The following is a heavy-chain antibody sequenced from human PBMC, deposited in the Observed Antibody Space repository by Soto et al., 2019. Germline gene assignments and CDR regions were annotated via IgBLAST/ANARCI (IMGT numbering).Heavy chain of an antibody. CDR3: SKLEGG. Sequence: EEQLVESGGGLVQPGGSLTLSCAASGFSFSDYYMEWVRQAPGKGLEWVARSRNKVKSYTTDYAASVKGRFTISRDLSKNSLYLEMNNLKTEGTAVYYCSKLEGGWGQGTLVTVSS. J-gene: IGHJ4*02. CDR1: GFSFSDYY. V-gene: IGHV3-72*01. CDR2: SRNKVKSYTT. D-gene: IGHD3-3*01.